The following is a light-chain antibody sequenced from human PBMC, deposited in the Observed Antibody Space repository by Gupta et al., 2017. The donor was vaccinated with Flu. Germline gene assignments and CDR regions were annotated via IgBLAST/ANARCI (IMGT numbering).Light chain of an antibody. CDR3: QQSYSNPQT. J-gene: IGKJ1*01. V-gene: IGKV1-39*01. CDR1: QSISND. Sequence: DIQMTQSPSSLSASVGDRVTITCRASQSISNDLNWYQQRPGKAPSLLIFGASSLQSGVPSRFSGSGSGTDFTLTISSLQPEDFATYYCQQSYSNPQTFGQGTKV. CDR2: GAS.